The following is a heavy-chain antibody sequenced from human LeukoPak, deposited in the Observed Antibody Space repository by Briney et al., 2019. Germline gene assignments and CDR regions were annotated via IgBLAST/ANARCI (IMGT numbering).Heavy chain of an antibody. CDR2: VYYSGST. Sequence: SETLSLTCTASGGSISSYYWSWIRQPPGKGLEWIGYVYYSGSTNYNPSLKSRVTISVDTSKNQFSLKLSSVTAADTAVYYCARHSPYGDSFDYWGQGTLVTVSS. V-gene: IGHV4-59*08. D-gene: IGHD4-17*01. CDR1: GGSISSYY. J-gene: IGHJ4*02. CDR3: ARHSPYGDSFDY.